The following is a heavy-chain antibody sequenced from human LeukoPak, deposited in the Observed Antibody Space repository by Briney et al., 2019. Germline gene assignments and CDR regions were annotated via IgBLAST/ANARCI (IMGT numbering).Heavy chain of an antibody. CDR1: GYTFTGYY. CDR3: ARDQHYDFWSGYSYYYMDV. D-gene: IGHD3-3*01. Sequence: ASVKVSCKASGYTFTGYYMHWARQAPGQGLEWMGWINPNSGGTNYAQKFQGRVTMTRDTSISTAYMELSRLRSDDTAVYYCARDQHYDFWSGYSYYYMDVWGKGTTVTVSS. J-gene: IGHJ6*03. V-gene: IGHV1-2*02. CDR2: INPNSGGT.